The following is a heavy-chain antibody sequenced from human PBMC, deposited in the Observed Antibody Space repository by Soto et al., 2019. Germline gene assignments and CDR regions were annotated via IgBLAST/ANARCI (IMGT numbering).Heavy chain of an antibody. CDR1: GFNFNSYT. J-gene: IGHJ6*02. CDR3: ARDGSGVSCYPGMDV. D-gene: IGHD2-15*01. V-gene: IGHV3-21*01. CDR2: TSSSGYI. Sequence: PGWSLRLSCAASGFNFNSYTINWVRHAPGKRLECLSSTSSSGYIFYTDSVRGRISSSRDNANNSVYLQINSLRAEDTAVYFCARDGSGVSCYPGMDVWVQGTT.